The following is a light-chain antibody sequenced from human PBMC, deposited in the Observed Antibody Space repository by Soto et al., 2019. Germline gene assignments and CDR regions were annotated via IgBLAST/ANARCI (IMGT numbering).Light chain of an antibody. Sequence: DIQMTQSPSTLSGSVGDRVTITCRASQTISSWLAWYQQKPGKAPKLLIYKASTLKSGVPSRFSGSGSGTDFTLKISRVEAEDVGVYYCMQALQTPYTFGQGTKLEIK. CDR3: MQALQTPYT. CDR2: KAS. V-gene: IGKV1-5*03. CDR1: QTISSW. J-gene: IGKJ2*01.